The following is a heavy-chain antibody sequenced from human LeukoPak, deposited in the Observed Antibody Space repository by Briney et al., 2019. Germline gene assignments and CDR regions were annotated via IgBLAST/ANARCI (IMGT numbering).Heavy chain of an antibody. V-gene: IGHV1-24*01. CDR2: FDPEDGET. CDR1: GYTLTELS. CDR3: ATYDSSGYYYFDY. J-gene: IGHJ4*02. Sequence: ASVKVSCKVSGYTLTELSMHWVRQAPGKGLEWMGGFDPEDGETIYAQKFQGRVTMTEDTSTDTAYMELSSLRSEDQAVYYCATYDSSGYYYFDYWGQGTLVTVSS. D-gene: IGHD3-22*01.